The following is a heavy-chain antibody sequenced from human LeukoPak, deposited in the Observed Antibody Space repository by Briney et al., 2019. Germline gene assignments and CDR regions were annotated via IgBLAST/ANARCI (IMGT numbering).Heavy chain of an antibody. V-gene: IGHV3-7*01. D-gene: IGHD3-22*01. J-gene: IGHJ1*01. CDR1: GFTFSNYW. CDR2: IKTDGSEK. Sequence: GGSLRLSCEGSGFTFSNYWMGWVRQAPWKGLQWVANIKTDGSEKYYVDSVKGRFTISRDNAKNSLYLQMNSLRAEDTAVYYCATYSSLNRREFQYWGQGTLLTVSS. CDR3: ATYSSLNRREFQY.